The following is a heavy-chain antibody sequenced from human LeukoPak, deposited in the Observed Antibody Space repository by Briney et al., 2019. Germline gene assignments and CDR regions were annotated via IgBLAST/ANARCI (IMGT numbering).Heavy chain of an antibody. Sequence: GGTLRLSCVASGFTFSSSWMSWVRQGPGKGLEWGASINQDEIHYADAVRGRFTISRDNAKNSLYLKMNSLTADDTAVYYCVRSHHPGGWFDPWGQGTLVTVSS. D-gene: IGHD3-10*01. CDR2: INQDEI. V-gene: IGHV3-7*01. CDR1: GFTFSSSW. J-gene: IGHJ5*02. CDR3: VRSHHPGGWFDP.